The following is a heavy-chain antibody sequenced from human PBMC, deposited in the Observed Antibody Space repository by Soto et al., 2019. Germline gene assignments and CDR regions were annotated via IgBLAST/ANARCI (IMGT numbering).Heavy chain of an antibody. J-gene: IGHJ6*03. CDR2: INSDGSST. Sequence: EVQLVESGGGLVQPGGSLRLSCAASGFTFSSYWMHWVRQAPGKGLVWVSRINSDGSSTSYADSVKGRFTISRDNAKNTLYIQMDRLRDEDTAVYYCSRVGYCSGGSCSSVSADYYYYMDVWGKGTTVTVSS. V-gene: IGHV3-74*01. CDR3: SRVGYCSGGSCSSVSADYYYYMDV. D-gene: IGHD2-15*01. CDR1: GFTFSSYW.